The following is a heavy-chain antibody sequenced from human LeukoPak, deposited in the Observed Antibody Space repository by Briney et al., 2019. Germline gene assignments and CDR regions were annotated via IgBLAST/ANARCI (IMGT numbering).Heavy chain of an antibody. CDR1: GYTFTSYG. J-gene: IGHJ6*03. CDR3: ARLGPYCTNGVCPYYYYYMDV. Sequence: ASLKVSCKASGYTFTSYGISWVRQAPGQGLEWMGWISAYNGNTNYAQKLQGRVTMTTDTSTSTVYMELRSLRSDDTAVYCCARLGPYCTNGVCPYYYYYMDVWGKGTTVTVSS. D-gene: IGHD2-8*01. CDR2: ISAYNGNT. V-gene: IGHV1-18*01.